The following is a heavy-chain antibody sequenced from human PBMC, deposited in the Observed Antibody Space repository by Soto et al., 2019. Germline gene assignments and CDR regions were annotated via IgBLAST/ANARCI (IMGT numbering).Heavy chain of an antibody. D-gene: IGHD3-10*01. J-gene: IGHJ4*02. Sequence: QVQLVQSGAEVKKPGASVKVSCKASGYTFTSYGISWVRKAPGQGLEWMGWISAYNGNTNYAQKLQGRVTMTTDKCTSTAYMELRSLRSDDTAVYYCARDGLWCGENELIFDYWGQGTLVTVSS. CDR2: ISAYNGNT. V-gene: IGHV1-18*01. CDR1: GYTFTSYG. CDR3: ARDGLWCGENELIFDY.